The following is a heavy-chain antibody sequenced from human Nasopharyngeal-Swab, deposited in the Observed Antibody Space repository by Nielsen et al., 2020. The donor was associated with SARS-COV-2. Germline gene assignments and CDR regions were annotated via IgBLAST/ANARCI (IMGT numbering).Heavy chain of an antibody. CDR1: GGSISSYY. CDR2: IYYSGSP. CDR3: ARLVLGYCSSTSCYTGLKFDP. J-gene: IGHJ5*02. D-gene: IGHD2-2*02. Sequence: LRLSCTVSGGSISSYYWSWIRQPPGKGLEWIGYIYYSGSPNYNPSLKSRVTISVDTSKNQFSLKLSSVTAADTAVYYCARLVLGYCSSTSCYTGLKFDPWGQGTLVTVSS. V-gene: IGHV4-59*08.